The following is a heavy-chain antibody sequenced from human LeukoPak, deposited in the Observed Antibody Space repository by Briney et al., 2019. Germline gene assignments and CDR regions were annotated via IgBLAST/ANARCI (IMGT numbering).Heavy chain of an antibody. D-gene: IGHD2-2*01. V-gene: IGHV4-59*01. CDR3: ARVHRYCSSTSCYNWFDP. Sequence: SETLSLTXTVSGGSISSYYWSWIRQPPGKGLEWIGYIYYSGSTNYNPSLKSRVTISVDTSKNQFSLKLSSVTAADTAVYYCARVHRYCSSTSCYNWFDPWGQGTLVTVSS. J-gene: IGHJ5*02. CDR1: GGSISSYY. CDR2: IYYSGST.